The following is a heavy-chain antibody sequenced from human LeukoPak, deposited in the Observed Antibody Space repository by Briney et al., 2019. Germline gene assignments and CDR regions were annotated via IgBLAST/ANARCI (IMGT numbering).Heavy chain of an antibody. CDR3: ARVRGSYCLDY. V-gene: IGHV3-7*01. D-gene: IGHD1-26*01. CDR1: GFTFSDHL. Sequence: SGGSLRLSCVASGFTFSDHLMDWVRQAPGKGLEWVANIKQDGSEKYCVDSVKGRFTISRDNAKNSLYLQMNSLRAEDTAIYYCARVRGSYCLDYWGQGTLVTVSS. J-gene: IGHJ4*02. CDR2: IKQDGSEK.